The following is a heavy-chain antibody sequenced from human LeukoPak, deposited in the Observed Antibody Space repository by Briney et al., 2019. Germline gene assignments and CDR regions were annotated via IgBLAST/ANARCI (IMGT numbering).Heavy chain of an antibody. V-gene: IGHV1-2*02. J-gene: IGHJ4*02. CDR2: INPNSGVT. D-gene: IGHD1-1*01. CDR3: MRDPLLPVPGRQGDS. CDR1: GYTFTDFY. Sequence: ASVKVSCKASGYTFTDFYIHWVRQAPGQGLEWMGCINPNSGVTTCAQGFQGRVTMTRDTAIKTAYLDLARLTSDDTAVYYCMRDPLLPVPGRQGDSWGQGTLVTDSS.